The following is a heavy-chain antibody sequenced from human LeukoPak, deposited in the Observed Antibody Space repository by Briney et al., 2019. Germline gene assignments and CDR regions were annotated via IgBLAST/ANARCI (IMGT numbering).Heavy chain of an antibody. D-gene: IGHD3-22*01. CDR2: IYPGYSDA. V-gene: IGHV5-51*01. Sequence: GESLKISCKISGYKLTNNWIGWVRQVPGKGLEWMGLIYPGYSDAKYSPSFQGQVTLSVDASISTAYLQLSGLRASDTAIYYCVRRASYYDGLDYWGQGTLVTVSS. J-gene: IGHJ4*02. CDR1: GYKLTNNW. CDR3: VRRASYYDGLDY.